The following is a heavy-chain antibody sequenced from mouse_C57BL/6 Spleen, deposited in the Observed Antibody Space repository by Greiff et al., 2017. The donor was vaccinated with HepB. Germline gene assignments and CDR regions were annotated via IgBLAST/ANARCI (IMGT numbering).Heavy chain of an antibody. CDR2: IDPSDSYT. J-gene: IGHJ1*03. CDR1: GYTFTSYW. CDR3: ARDGNYAHWYFDV. V-gene: IGHV1-69*01. D-gene: IGHD2-1*01. Sequence: QVQLQQPGAELVMPGASVKLSCKASGYTFTSYWMHWVKQRPGQGLEWIGEIDPSDSYTNYNQKFKGKSTLTVDKSSSTAYMQLSSLTSEDSAFYYCARDGNYAHWYFDVWGTGTTVTVSS.